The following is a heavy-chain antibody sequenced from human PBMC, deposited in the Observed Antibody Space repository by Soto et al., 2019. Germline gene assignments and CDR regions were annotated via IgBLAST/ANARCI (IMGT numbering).Heavy chain of an antibody. Sequence: LRLSCAASGFTFSSHAMNWVRQAPGKGLEWVALIWNAGNNKYYADAGSVKGRFTISRDNSRNTLYLQMNSLRAEDTAVYYCARDFAAHSGNYWGQGTLVTVSS. CDR1: GFTFSSHA. V-gene: IGHV3-33*01. CDR3: ARDFAAHSGNY. CDR2: IWNAGNNK. J-gene: IGHJ4*02. D-gene: IGHD3-10*01.